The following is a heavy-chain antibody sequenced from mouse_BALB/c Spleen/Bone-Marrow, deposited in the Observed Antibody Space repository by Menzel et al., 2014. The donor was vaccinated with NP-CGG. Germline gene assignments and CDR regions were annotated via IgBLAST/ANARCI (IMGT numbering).Heavy chain of an antibody. CDR2: LSYSGST. J-gene: IGHJ3*01. V-gene: IGHV3-2*02. Sequence: EVQLVESGPGLVKPSQSLSLTCTVTGYSITSDYAWNWIRQFPGNKLEWRGYLSYSGSTSYNPSLKSRISITRDTSKNQFFLQLNSVTTEDTATYYCARYYYGNYWFAYWGQGTLVTVSA. D-gene: IGHD2-1*01. CDR3: ARYYYGNYWFAY. CDR1: GYSITSDYA.